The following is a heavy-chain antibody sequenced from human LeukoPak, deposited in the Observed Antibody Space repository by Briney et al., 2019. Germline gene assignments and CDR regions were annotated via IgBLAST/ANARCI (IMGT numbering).Heavy chain of an antibody. Sequence: ASVKVSCKASGYTFTNYGISWVRQAPGQGLEWMGIINPSGGSTSYAQKFQGRVTMTRDMSTSTVYMELSSLRSEDTAVYYRARGSAEVSDAFDIWGQGTMVTVSS. CDR2: INPSGGST. J-gene: IGHJ3*02. V-gene: IGHV1-46*01. CDR1: GYTFTNYG. CDR3: ARGSAEVSDAFDI. D-gene: IGHD6-25*01.